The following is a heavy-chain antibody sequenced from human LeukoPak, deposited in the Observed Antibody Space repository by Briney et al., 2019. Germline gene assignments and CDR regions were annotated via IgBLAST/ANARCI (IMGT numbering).Heavy chain of an antibody. Sequence: GESLKISCQGSGYSFTTYWIGWVRQMPAKGLEWMGFIYPGDSDTRYSPSFHGQVPISADKTTNTAYLQWSSLKASDTAMYSCARPGGRSSGWYFAFDIWGQGTMVTVSS. D-gene: IGHD6-19*01. V-gene: IGHV5-51*01. J-gene: IGHJ3*02. CDR3: ARPGGRSSGWYFAFDI. CDR2: IYPGDSDT. CDR1: GYSFTTYW.